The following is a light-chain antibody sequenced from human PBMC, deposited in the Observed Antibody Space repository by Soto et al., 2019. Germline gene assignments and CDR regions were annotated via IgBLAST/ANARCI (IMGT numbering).Light chain of an antibody. CDR2: KAS. J-gene: IGKJ3*01. Sequence: DIQMTQSPSTLSASVGDRVTITCRASQSISSWLAWYQQKPGKAPKLLIYKASSLESGVPSRFSGSGSGTEFTLTISSLQADDFATYYGQHYNSYPFTFGPGTKVDVK. V-gene: IGKV1-5*03. CDR1: QSISSW. CDR3: QHYNSYPFT.